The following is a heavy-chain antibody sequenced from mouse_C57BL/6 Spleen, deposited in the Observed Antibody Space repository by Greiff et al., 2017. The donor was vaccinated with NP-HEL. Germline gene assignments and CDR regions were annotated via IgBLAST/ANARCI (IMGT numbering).Heavy chain of an antibody. CDR2: IDPSDSET. V-gene: IGHV1-52*01. Sequence: VKLQQPGAELVRPGSSVKLSCKASGYTFTSYWMHWVKQRPIQGLEWIGNIDPSDSETHYNQKFKDKATLTVDKSSSTAYMQLSSLTSEDSAVYYCARFRGDYYGSSLYYFDYWGQGTTLTVSS. D-gene: IGHD1-1*01. J-gene: IGHJ2*01. CDR3: ARFRGDYYGSSLYYFDY. CDR1: GYTFTSYW.